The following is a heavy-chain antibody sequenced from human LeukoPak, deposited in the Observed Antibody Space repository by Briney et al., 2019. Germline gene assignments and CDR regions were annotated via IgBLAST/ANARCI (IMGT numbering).Heavy chain of an antibody. CDR3: ARGIVRYYYGSGRAGMDV. CDR1: GGSFSGYY. Sequence: SETLSLTCAVYGGSFSGYYWSWIRQPPGKGLEWIGEINPSGSTNYNPSLKSRVTISVDTSKNQFSLKLSSVTAADTAVYYCARGIVRYYYGSGRAGMDVWGKGTTVTVSS. D-gene: IGHD3-10*01. V-gene: IGHV4-34*01. J-gene: IGHJ6*04. CDR2: INPSGST.